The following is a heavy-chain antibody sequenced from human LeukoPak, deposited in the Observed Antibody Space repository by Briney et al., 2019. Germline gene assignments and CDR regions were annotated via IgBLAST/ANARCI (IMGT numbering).Heavy chain of an antibody. V-gene: IGHV1-18*01. Sequence: SVKVSCKASGYTFTSYGISWVRQAPGQGLEWMGWISAYNGNTNYAQKFQGRVTMTRDMSTSTVYMELRSLRSADTAVYYCARGNDGWPHYYYYFMDVWGKGTTVTVSS. CDR1: GYTFTSYG. CDR2: ISAYNGNT. CDR3: ARGNDGWPHYYYYFMDV. D-gene: IGHD1-1*01. J-gene: IGHJ6*03.